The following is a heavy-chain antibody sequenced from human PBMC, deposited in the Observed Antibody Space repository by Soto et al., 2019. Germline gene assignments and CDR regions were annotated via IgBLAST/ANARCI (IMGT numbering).Heavy chain of an antibody. D-gene: IGHD6-19*01. V-gene: IGHV3-74*01. CDR1: GFTFSSYW. Sequence: GGSLRLSCAASGFTFSSYWMHWVRQAPGKGLVWVSRINSDGSSTSYADSVKGRFTISRDNAKNTLYPQMNSLRAEDTAVYYCARVSSGWYYFDYWGQGTLVTVSS. CDR3: ARVSSGWYYFDY. J-gene: IGHJ4*02. CDR2: INSDGSST.